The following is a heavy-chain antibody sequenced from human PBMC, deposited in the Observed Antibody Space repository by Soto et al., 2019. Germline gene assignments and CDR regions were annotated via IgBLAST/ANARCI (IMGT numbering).Heavy chain of an antibody. Sequence: ASVKVSCKASGYTFTSYGISWVRQAPEQGLEWMEWISAYNGNTNYAQKLQGRVTMTTDTSTSTAYMELRSLRSDDTAVYYCASTSPYYYYYGMDVWGQGTTVTVSS. CDR3: ASTSPYYYYYGMDV. CDR1: GYTFTSYG. V-gene: IGHV1-18*01. J-gene: IGHJ6*02. D-gene: IGHD2-2*01. CDR2: ISAYNGNT.